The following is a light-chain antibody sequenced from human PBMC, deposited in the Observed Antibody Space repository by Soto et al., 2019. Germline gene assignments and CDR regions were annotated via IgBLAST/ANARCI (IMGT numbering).Light chain of an antibody. CDR1: SSNIGAGYD. Sequence: QSVLTQPRSVSGAPGQRVTISCTGSSSNIGAGYDVHWYQQLPGTAPKLLIYGNSNRPSGVPDRFSGSKSGTSASLAITGLQAEDEADYYCQSYDSSLSVVFGGGTKVTVL. V-gene: IGLV1-40*01. J-gene: IGLJ2*01. CDR2: GNS. CDR3: QSYDSSLSVV.